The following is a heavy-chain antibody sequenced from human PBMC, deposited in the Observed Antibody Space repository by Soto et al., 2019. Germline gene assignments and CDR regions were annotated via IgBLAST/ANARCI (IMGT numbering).Heavy chain of an antibody. V-gene: IGHV1-18*04. CDR1: GYTFTSYG. J-gene: IGHJ2*01. CDR3: ERGDWNVVSWYFDL. D-gene: IGHD1-1*01. Sequence: ASVKVSCKASGYTFTSYGITLVRQAPGQGLEWMGWISAYNGNTNYAQKLQCRVTMTTDTSTSTAYMELRSLRSDDTAVYYCERGDWNVVSWYFDLWGRGTLVTVSS. CDR2: ISAYNGNT.